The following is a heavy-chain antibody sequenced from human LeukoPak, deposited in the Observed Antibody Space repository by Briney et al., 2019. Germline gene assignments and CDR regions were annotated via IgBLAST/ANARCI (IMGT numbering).Heavy chain of an antibody. CDR3: AGTRDKGYCSGGSCYGYYYGMDV. J-gene: IGHJ6*02. CDR2: INPNSGGT. CDR1: GYTFTGYY. D-gene: IGHD2-15*01. V-gene: IGHV1-2*02. Sequence: GASVKVSCKASGYTFTGYYMHWVRQAPGQGLEWMGWINPNSGGTNYAQKFQGRVTMTRDTSISTAYMELSRLRSDDTAVYYCAGTRDKGYCSGGSCYGYYYGMDVWGQGTTVTVSS.